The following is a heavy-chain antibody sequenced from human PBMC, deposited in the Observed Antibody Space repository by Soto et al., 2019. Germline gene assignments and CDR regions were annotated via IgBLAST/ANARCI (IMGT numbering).Heavy chain of an antibody. CDR3: ARDAIAMVRGINTWFDT. Sequence: ELQLLESGGGLVQPGGSLRLSCAASGFNFSNHAMSWVRHAPGKGLEWVSSISGNGIRTYYADSVRGRFTISSDNSKNTLYLQMNRLRADDTAVYYCARDAIAMVRGINTWFDTWGEGTLVTVAT. V-gene: IGHV3-23*01. CDR1: GFNFSNHA. J-gene: IGHJ5*02. CDR2: ISGNGIRT. D-gene: IGHD3-10*01.